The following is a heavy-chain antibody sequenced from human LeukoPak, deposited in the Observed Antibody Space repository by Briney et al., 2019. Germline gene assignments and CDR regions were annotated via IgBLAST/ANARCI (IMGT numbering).Heavy chain of an antibody. CDR3: ARLGSSWLSWFDP. D-gene: IGHD6-13*01. J-gene: IGHJ5*02. CDR1: AYGVTSSL. CDR2: SFGVASVT. V-gene: IGHV5-51*03. Sequence: GVSMQFSSTGSAYGVTSSLVGRTRHMPASGLEWRGISFGVASVTRYPPSTQRSVTMSAYKSIRTTYRHWSSLKASDTAMYFCARLGSSWLSWFDPWGQGTLVTVSS.